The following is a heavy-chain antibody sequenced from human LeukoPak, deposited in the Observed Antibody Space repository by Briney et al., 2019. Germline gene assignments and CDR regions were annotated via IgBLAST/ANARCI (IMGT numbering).Heavy chain of an antibody. D-gene: IGHD6-13*01. CDR2: IYTSGST. Sequence: PSETLSLTCTVSGGSISSYYWSWIRQPAGKGLEWIGRIYTSGSTSYNPSLKSRVTMSVDTSKNQFSLKLSSVTAADTAVYYCARVGSSSWSVYYYYYMDVWGKGTTVTISS. V-gene: IGHV4-4*07. CDR3: ARVGSSSWSVYYYYYMDV. CDR1: GGSISSYY. J-gene: IGHJ6*03.